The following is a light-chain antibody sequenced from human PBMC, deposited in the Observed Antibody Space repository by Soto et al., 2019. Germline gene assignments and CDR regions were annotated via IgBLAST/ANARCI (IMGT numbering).Light chain of an antibody. J-gene: IGKJ1*01. Sequence: EIVITQSPATLSVSPGERATLSCRASQSVSSTLAWYQQKPGQAPRLLIYAASTRATGIPARFSGSGSGTEFTLSISSLQSEDFAVYYCQQYGNWPRTFGQGTKVDI. V-gene: IGKV3-15*01. CDR3: QQYGNWPRT. CDR1: QSVSST. CDR2: AAS.